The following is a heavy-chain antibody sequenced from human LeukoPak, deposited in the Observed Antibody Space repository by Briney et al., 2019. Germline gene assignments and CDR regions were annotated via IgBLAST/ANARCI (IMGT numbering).Heavy chain of an antibody. Sequence: ASVKVSCKASGCTFTSYYMHWVRQAPGQGLEWMGIINPSGGSTSYAQKFQARVTMARDTSTSTVYMELSNLRSEDTAVYYCARSQMDYGGNFDYWGQGTLVTVSS. D-gene: IGHD4-23*01. V-gene: IGHV1-46*01. CDR2: INPSGGST. CDR3: ARSQMDYGGNFDY. CDR1: GCTFTSYY. J-gene: IGHJ4*02.